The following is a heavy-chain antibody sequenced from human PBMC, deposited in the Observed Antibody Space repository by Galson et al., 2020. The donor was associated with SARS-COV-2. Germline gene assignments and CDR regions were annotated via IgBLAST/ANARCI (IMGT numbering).Heavy chain of an antibody. CDR3: ARGYYNYMDV. V-gene: IGHV3-33*01. J-gene: IGHJ6*03. CDR2: IWGDSTKT. Sequence: GESLKISCVASGYTFSDHAIQWFRQTPGRGLEWVAVIWGDSTKTYYAESVQGRFTISRDYFTNTVYLEMNSLTVEDTALYLCARGYYNYMDVWGKGALVIVSS. CDR1: GYTFSDHA.